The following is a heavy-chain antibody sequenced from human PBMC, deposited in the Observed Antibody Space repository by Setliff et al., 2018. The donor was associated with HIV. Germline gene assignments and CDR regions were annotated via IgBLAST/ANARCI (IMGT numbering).Heavy chain of an antibody. J-gene: IGHJ6*03. CDR3: TREGLWFGDRGYYMDV. D-gene: IGHD3-10*01. CDR2: INPNSGGT. V-gene: IGHV1-2*06. Sequence: ASVKVSCKASGYTFTDYYFHWLRQAPGQGLEWMGRINPNSGGTNYAQKFRGRVTMTRDTSISTVYMELSSLTSDDTAVYYCTREGLWFGDRGYYMDVWGTGTAVTVSS. CDR1: GYTFTDYY.